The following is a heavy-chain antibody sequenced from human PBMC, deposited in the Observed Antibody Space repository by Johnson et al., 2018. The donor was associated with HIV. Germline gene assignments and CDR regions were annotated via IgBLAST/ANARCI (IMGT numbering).Heavy chain of an antibody. V-gene: IGHV3-64*01. CDR1: GFTFSSFW. CDR2: ISSNGGST. Sequence: VQLVESGGGLVQPGGSLRLSCAASGFTFSSFWMTWVRQAPGKGLEYVSAISSNGGSTYYANSVKGRFTISRDNSKNTLYLQMSSLRAEDTAMYYCARDGESQQLPLGDAFDVWGQGTMVTVSS. CDR3: ARDGESQQLPLGDAFDV. D-gene: IGHD6-13*01. J-gene: IGHJ3*01.